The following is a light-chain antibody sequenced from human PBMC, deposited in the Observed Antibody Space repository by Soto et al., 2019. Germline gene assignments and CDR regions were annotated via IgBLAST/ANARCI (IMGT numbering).Light chain of an antibody. CDR3: QQYYSYPFT. CDR2: GTS. Sequence: EIVLTQSPGTLSLSPGERATLSCRASQSVSSSYLAWYQQKPGQAPRFLIYGTSSRATGIPDRFSGSGSGTDFSLTISRLEPEDFATYYCQQYYSYPFTFGPGTKVDIK. V-gene: IGKV3-20*01. CDR1: QSVSSSY. J-gene: IGKJ3*01.